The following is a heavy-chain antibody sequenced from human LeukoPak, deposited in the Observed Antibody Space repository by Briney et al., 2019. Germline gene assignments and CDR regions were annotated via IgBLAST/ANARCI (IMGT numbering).Heavy chain of an antibody. CDR3: AKGSGSWYDNEHY. CDR1: GFTFSSYA. V-gene: IGHV3-23*01. Sequence: GGSLRLSCAAPGFTFSSYAMSWVRQAPGKGLEWVSAISGSGGSTYYADSVKGRFTISRDNSKNTLYLQMNSLRAEDTAVYYCAKGSGSWYDNEHYWGQGTLVTVSS. J-gene: IGHJ4*02. CDR2: ISGSGGST. D-gene: IGHD6-13*01.